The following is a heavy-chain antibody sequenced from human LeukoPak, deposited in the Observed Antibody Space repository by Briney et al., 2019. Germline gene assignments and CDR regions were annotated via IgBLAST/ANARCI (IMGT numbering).Heavy chain of an antibody. V-gene: IGHV4-4*07. D-gene: IGHD3-22*01. Sequence: SETLSLTCTVSGGSISSYYWSWIRQPAGKGLEWIGRIYTSGSTNYNPSLKSRVTMSVDTSKNQFSLKLSSVTAADTAVYYCASSHYYYDSSGYYQPPPLFDYWGQGTLVTVSS. CDR1: GGSISSYY. CDR3: ASSHYYYDSSGYYQPPPLFDY. CDR2: IYTSGST. J-gene: IGHJ4*02.